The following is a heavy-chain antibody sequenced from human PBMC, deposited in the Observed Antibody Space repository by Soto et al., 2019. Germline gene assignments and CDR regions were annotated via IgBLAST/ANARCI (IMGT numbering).Heavy chain of an antibody. J-gene: IGHJ5*02. CDR2: ISGSGGST. D-gene: IGHD3-10*01. CDR3: ARGRPRLGLSFGGFDP. CDR1: GFTFSSYA. Sequence: PGGSLRLSCAASGFTFSSYAMSWVRQAPGKGLEWVSAISGSGGSTYYADSVKGRFTISRDNSKNTLYLQMNSLRAGDTAVYYCARGRPRLGLSFGGFDPWGQGTLVTVSS. V-gene: IGHV3-23*01.